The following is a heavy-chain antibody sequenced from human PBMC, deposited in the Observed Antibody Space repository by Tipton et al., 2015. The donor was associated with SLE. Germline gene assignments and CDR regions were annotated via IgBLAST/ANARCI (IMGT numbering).Heavy chain of an antibody. J-gene: IGHJ4*02. CDR1: GFTFSSYA. CDR2: ISYDGSNK. CDR3: ARQDGSPFDY. D-gene: IGHD3-10*01. V-gene: IGHV3-30*04. Sequence: SLRLSCAASGFTFSSYAMHWVRQAPGKGLEWVAVISYDGSNKYYADSVKGRFTISIDMSKNQFSLRLNSVTAADTAVYYCARQDGSPFDYWGQGTLVTVSS.